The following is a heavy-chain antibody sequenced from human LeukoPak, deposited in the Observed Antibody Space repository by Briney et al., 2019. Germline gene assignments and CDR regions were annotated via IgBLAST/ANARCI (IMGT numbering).Heavy chain of an antibody. Sequence: GGSPRLSCAASGFTFSSYSMNWVRQAPGKGLEWVSSISSSSGYIYYADSVKGRFTISRDNAKNSLYLQMNSLRAEDTAVYYCARDPTTVVTPRYNWFDPWGQGTLVTVSS. CDR1: GFTFSSYS. D-gene: IGHD4-23*01. CDR2: ISSSSGYI. J-gene: IGHJ5*02. V-gene: IGHV3-21*01. CDR3: ARDPTTVVTPRYNWFDP.